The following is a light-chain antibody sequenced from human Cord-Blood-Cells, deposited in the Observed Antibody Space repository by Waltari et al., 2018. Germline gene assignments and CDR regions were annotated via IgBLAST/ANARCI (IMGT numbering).Light chain of an antibody. V-gene: IGLV2-23*03. Sequence: QSALTQPASVSGSPGQSITIFCTGTSSDVGSYNLVSCYQQHPGKAPKLMIYEGSKRPSGVSNRFSGSKSGNTASLTISGLQAEDEADYYCCSYAGSSTFVFGGGTKLTVL. CDR2: EGS. CDR1: SSDVGSYNL. CDR3: CSYAGSSTFV. J-gene: IGLJ3*02.